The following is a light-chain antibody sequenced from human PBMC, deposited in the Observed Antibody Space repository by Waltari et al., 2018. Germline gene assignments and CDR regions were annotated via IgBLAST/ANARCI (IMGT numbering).Light chain of an antibody. CDR1: SRYRGGYNS. CDR3: SSYAGSNTGL. Sequence: QAALTQPRSVSGSPGQSVTIPFTGSSRYRGGYNSVSSYQQHPDTAPKLMIYEVSKRPSGVSDRFSGSKSGNTASLTISGLQAEDEADYYCSSYAGSNTGLFGGGTRLTVL. V-gene: IGLV2-11*01. CDR2: EVS. J-gene: IGLJ2*01.